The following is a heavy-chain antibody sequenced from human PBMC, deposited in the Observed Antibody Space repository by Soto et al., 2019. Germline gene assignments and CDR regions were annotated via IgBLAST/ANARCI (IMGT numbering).Heavy chain of an antibody. J-gene: IGHJ6*02. CDR3: ARGSQRYYYYGMDV. CDR1: GFTFSSYS. CDR2: ISSSSSTI. V-gene: IGHV3-48*01. Sequence: PGGSLRLSCAASGFTFSSYSMNWVRQAPGKGLEWVSYISSSSSTIYYADSVKGRFTISRDNAKNSLYLQMNSLRAEDTAVYYCARGSQRYYYYGMDVWGQGTTVTVSS.